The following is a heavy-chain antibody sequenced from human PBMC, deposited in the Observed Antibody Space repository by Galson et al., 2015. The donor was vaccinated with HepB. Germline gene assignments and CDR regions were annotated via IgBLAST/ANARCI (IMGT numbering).Heavy chain of an antibody. D-gene: IGHD2-2*01. Sequence: SVKVSCKASGYTFTSYYVHWVRQAPGQGLEWMGIINPSGGSTSYAQKFQGRVTMTRDMSTSTVYMELSSLRSEDTAVYYCARDTTVVPAGGGFDPWGQGTLVTVSS. CDR3: ARDTTVVPAGGGFDP. J-gene: IGHJ5*02. CDR2: INPSGGST. V-gene: IGHV1-46*01. CDR1: GYTFTSYY.